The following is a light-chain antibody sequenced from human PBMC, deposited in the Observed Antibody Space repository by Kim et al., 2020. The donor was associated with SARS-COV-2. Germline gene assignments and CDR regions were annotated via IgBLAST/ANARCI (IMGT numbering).Light chain of an antibody. CDR1: RSDVGGYNY. J-gene: IGLJ3*02. Sequence: QSALTQPASVSGSPGQSITIFCTGTRSDVGGYNYVSWYQQHPGKAPKLMIYGVNDRPSGVSNRFSGSKSGNTASLSISGLQAEDEANYYCSSYTTRSTWVFGGVTQLTVL. CDR2: GVN. CDR3: SSYTTRSTWV. V-gene: IGLV2-14*03.